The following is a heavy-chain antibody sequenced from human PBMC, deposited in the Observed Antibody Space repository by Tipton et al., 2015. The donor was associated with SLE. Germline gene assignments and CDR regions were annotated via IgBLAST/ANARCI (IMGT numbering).Heavy chain of an antibody. Sequence: QSGAEVKKPGASVKVSCKASGYTFTTYYLHWVRQAPGQGLEWMGIINPSGGSTSYAQKFQGRVTMTRDTSTSTVYMELSSLRSEDTAVYSCARLSPIGVFYGMDVWGQGTTVTVS. J-gene: IGHJ6*02. V-gene: IGHV1-46*03. D-gene: IGHD1-26*01. CDR1: GYTFTTYY. CDR2: INPSGGST. CDR3: ARLSPIGVFYGMDV.